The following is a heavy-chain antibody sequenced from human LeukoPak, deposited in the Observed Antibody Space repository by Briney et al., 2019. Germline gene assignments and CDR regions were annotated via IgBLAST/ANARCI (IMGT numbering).Heavy chain of an antibody. CDR1: GGSISSYY. CDR3: ARPLIVGGGVSWFDP. J-gene: IGHJ5*02. V-gene: IGHV4-59*01. CDR2: IYYSGST. D-gene: IGHD1-26*01. Sequence: SETLSLTCTVSGGSISSYYWNWIRQPPGKGLEWIGYIYYSGSTNYNPSLKSRVTISVDTSKNQFSLKLSSVTAADTAVYYCARPLIVGGGVSWFDPWGQGTLVTVSS.